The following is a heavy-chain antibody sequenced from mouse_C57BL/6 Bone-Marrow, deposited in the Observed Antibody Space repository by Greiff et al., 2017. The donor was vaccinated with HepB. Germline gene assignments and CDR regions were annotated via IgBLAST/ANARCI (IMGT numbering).Heavy chain of an antibody. V-gene: IGHV1-72*01. CDR3: ARGCSNSPTEYFDV. Sequence: QVQLQQPGAELVKPGASVKLSCKASGYTFTSYWMHWVKQRPGRGLEWIGRIDPNSGGTKYNEKFKSKATLTVDKASSTAYMQLSSLTSEDSAVYYCARGCSNSPTEYFDVWGTGTTVTVSA. CDR2: IDPNSGGT. D-gene: IGHD2-5*01. CDR1: GYTFTSYW. J-gene: IGHJ1*03.